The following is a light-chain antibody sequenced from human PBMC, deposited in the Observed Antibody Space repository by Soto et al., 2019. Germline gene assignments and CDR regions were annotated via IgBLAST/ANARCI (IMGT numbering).Light chain of an antibody. V-gene: IGLV1-51*01. Sequence: QSVLTQPPSMSAAPGQKVTISCSGSSSNIGNNYVSWYQQLPKTAPKLLIYDNNKRPSGIPGRFSGSRSGTSATLGITGLRGGDEAYYYCATWDSSRSVVVFGGGTKLAVL. CDR3: ATWDSSRSVVV. CDR1: SSNIGNNY. J-gene: IGLJ2*01. CDR2: DNN.